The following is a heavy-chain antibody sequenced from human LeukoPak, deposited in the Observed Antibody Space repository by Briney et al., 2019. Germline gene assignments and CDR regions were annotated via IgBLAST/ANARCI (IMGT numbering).Heavy chain of an antibody. CDR1: GFIFSSYG. Sequence: GGSLRLSCAASGFIFSSYGMHWVRQAPGKGLEWVAFIRYDGINKYYADSVKGRFTISRDNAKNSLYLQMNSLRAEDTAVYYCARGVGDYYGSGSYRTPADVWGKGTTVTISS. J-gene: IGHJ6*04. D-gene: IGHD3-10*01. V-gene: IGHV3-30*02. CDR3: ARGVGDYYGSGSYRTPADV. CDR2: IRYDGINK.